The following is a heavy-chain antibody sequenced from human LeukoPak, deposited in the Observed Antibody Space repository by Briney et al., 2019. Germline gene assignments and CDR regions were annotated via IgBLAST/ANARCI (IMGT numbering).Heavy chain of an antibody. D-gene: IGHD3-10*01. CDR2: IYHSGSA. CDR3: AREPFGYFDS. J-gene: IGHJ4*02. V-gene: IGHV4-4*02. CDR1: GGSISSGNW. Sequence: SETLSLTCAVSGGSISSGNWWSWVRQPPGKGLEWIGQIYHSGSANYNPSLKSRVTISVDTSKNQFSLKLSSVTAADTAVYYCAREPFGYFDSWGQGTLATVSS.